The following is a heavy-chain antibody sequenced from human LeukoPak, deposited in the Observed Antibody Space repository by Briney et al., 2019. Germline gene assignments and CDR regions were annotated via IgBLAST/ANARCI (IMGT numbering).Heavy chain of an antibody. CDR2: INSDGSST. Sequence: PGGSLRLSCAASGFTFSSHWMHWVRQAPGKGLVWVSRINSDGSSTTYADSVKGRFTISRDNAKNTLYLQMNSLRAEDTAVYYCARDGREFGDLFDYWGQGTLVTVSS. CDR1: GFTFSSHW. J-gene: IGHJ4*02. V-gene: IGHV3-74*03. D-gene: IGHD3-10*01. CDR3: ARDGREFGDLFDY.